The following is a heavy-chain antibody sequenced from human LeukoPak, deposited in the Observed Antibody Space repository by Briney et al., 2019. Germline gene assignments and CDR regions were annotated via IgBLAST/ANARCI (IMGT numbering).Heavy chain of an antibody. J-gene: IGHJ6*03. V-gene: IGHV4-59*11. CDR3: ARFRPYYHHMDL. CDR1: GGSISSHY. CDR2: IYYSGST. Sequence: SETLSLTCTVSGGSISSHYWSWMRQPPGKGLEWIGYIYYSGSTNYNPSLKSRVTISVDTSKNQFSLKLSSVTAADTAVYYCARFRPYYHHMDLWGKGTTVSVSS.